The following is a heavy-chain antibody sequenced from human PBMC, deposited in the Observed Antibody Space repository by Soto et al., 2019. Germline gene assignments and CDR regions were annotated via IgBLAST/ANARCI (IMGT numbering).Heavy chain of an antibody. Sequence: GSLRLSCAASGFTFDDYGMSWVRQAPGKGLEWVSGINWNGGSTGYADSVKGRFTISRDNAKNSLYLQMNSLRAEDTALYYCARDAHYCSGGSCYRWDHASDIWGQGTMVTGSS. CDR1: GFTFDDYG. CDR2: INWNGGST. V-gene: IGHV3-20*04. J-gene: IGHJ3*02. D-gene: IGHD2-15*01. CDR3: ARDAHYCSGGSCYRWDHASDI.